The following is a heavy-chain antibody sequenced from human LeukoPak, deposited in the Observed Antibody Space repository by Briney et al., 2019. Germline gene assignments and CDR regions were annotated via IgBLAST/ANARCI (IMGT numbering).Heavy chain of an antibody. J-gene: IGHJ6*02. CDR3: AKDRGQVTTRYYYYGMDV. CDR1: GFTFSSYV. Sequence: GGSLRLSCAASGFTFSSYVMHWVRQAPGKGLEWVAVISYDGSNKYYADSVKGRFTISRDNSKNTLYLQMNSLRAEDTAVYYCAKDRGQVTTRYYYYGMDVWGQGTTVTVSS. CDR2: ISYDGSNK. V-gene: IGHV3-30*18. D-gene: IGHD4-17*01.